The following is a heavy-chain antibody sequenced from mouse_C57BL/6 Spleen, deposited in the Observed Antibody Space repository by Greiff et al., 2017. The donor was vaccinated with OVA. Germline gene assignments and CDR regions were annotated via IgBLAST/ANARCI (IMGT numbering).Heavy chain of an antibody. V-gene: IGHV3-1*01. CDR1: GYSITSGYD. CDR3: ARGLARGYCDV. J-gene: IGHJ1*03. Sequence: EVQRVESGPGMVKPSQSLSLTCTVSGYSITSGYDWHWIRHVPRNKLEWMGYISYSGSTNYNPTLKSRITITHDTSKNHVFLKLNSVTTEDTATYYCARGLARGYCDVWGTGTTVTVSS. CDR2: ISYSGST.